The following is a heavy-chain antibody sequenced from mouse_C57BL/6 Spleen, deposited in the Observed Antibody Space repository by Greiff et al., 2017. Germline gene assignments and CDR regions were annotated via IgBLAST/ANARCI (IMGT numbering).Heavy chain of an antibody. CDR2: IYPGDGDT. J-gene: IGHJ4*01. CDR3: ARGATVVATHYYAMDY. V-gene: IGHV1-82*01. D-gene: IGHD1-1*01. Sequence: VQLQQSGPELVKPGASVKISCKASGYAFSSSWMNWVKQRPGKGLEWIGRIYPGDGDTNYNGKFKGKATLTADKSSSTAYMQLSSLTSEDSAVYFCARGATVVATHYYAMDYWGQGTSVTVSS. CDR1: GYAFSSSW.